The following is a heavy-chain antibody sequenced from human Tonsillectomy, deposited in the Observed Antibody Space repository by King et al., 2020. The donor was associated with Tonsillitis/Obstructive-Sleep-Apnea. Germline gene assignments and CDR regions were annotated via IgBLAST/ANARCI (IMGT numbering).Heavy chain of an antibody. CDR3: ARGGYTGPQNRFYYYGMDV. V-gene: IGHV3-33*05. Sequence: VQLVESGGGVVQPGRSLRLSCAASGFTFSSYGMHWVRQAPGKGLEWVALISYDGSNKYYADSVRGRFTISRDNSKSTLYLQMNSLRTDDTAVFYCARGGYTGPQNRFYYYGMDVWGQGTTVTVSS. CDR1: GFTFSSYG. CDR2: ISYDGSNK. J-gene: IGHJ6*02. D-gene: IGHD3-3*01.